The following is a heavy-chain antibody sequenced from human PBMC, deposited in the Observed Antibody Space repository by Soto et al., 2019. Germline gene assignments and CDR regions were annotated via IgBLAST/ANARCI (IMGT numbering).Heavy chain of an antibody. CDR2: ISDSGGLT. J-gene: IGHJ3*02. D-gene: IGHD6-6*01. Sequence: XGSLRLSCAASGFAFSSHPISWVRQAPERGLDWVSGISDSGGLTYNADSVKGRFTISRDNSKNTLYLQMNSLRAEDTALYYCARRAFGSSRSFDIWGQGTMVTVSS. CDR3: ARRAFGSSRSFDI. CDR1: GFAFSSHP. V-gene: IGHV3-23*01.